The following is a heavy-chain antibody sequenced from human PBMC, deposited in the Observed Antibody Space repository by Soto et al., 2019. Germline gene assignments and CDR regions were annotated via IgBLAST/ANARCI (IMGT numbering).Heavy chain of an antibody. Sequence: GGSLRLSCAASGFTFSSYAMSWVRQAPGKGLEWVSAISGSGGSTYYADSVKGRFTISRDNSKNTLYLQMNSLRAEDTAVYYCAKAGATHYYDSSGYYYGMDFWGQGTKVTVSS. V-gene: IGHV3-23*01. CDR3: AKAGATHYYDSSGYYYGMDF. CDR1: GFTFSSYA. D-gene: IGHD3-22*01. CDR2: ISGSGGST. J-gene: IGHJ6*02.